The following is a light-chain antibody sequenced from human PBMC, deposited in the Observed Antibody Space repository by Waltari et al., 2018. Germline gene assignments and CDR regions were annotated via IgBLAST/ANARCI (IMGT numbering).Light chain of an antibody. CDR1: QSILFDSNNKSY. CDR2: WAS. V-gene: IGKV4-1*01. J-gene: IGKJ3*01. Sequence: DIVMTQSPDSLAVSLGERATINCKSDQSILFDSNNKSYLAWYQQKAGQPPRLLIYWASTRESGVPDRFSGSGSGTDFTLTISSLQAEDVAFYYCQQYYSSSFTFGPGTKVDIK. CDR3: QQYYSSSFT.